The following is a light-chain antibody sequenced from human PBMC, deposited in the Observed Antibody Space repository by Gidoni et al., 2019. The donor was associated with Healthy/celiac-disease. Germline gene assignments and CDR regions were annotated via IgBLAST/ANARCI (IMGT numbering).Light chain of an antibody. CDR3: QQYNNWPLX. J-gene: IGKJ4*01. V-gene: IGKV3-15*01. CDR2: GAS. CDR1: QSVSSN. Sequence: EIVMTQSPATLSVSPGERATLSCRASQSVSSNLAWYQQKPGQAPRLLIYGASTRATGIPARFSGSGSGTEFTLTISSLQSEDFAVYYCQQYNNWPLXVXGGTKVEIK.